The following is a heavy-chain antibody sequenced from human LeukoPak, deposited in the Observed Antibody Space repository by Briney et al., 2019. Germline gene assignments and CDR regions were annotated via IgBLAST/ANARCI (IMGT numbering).Heavy chain of an antibody. J-gene: IGHJ4*02. CDR3: ARDPPGYYYPSNYFDY. CDR1: GFTFSSYS. Sequence: GGSLRPSCAASGFTFSSYSMNWVRQAPGKGLEWVSSISSSSSYIYYADSVKGRFTISRDNAKNSLYLQMNSLRAEDTAVYYCARDPPGYYYPSNYFDYWGQGTLVTVSS. CDR2: ISSSSSYI. D-gene: IGHD3-9*01. V-gene: IGHV3-21*01.